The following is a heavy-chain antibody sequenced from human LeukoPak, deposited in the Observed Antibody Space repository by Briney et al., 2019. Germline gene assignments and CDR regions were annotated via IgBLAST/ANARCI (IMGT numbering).Heavy chain of an antibody. V-gene: IGHV1-69*13. Sequence: SVKVSCKASGGTFSSYAISWVRQAPGQGLEWMGGIIPIFGTANYAQKFQGRVTITADESTSTAYMELSSLRSEDTAVYYCAGVTMVRGVDGWFDPWGQGTLVTVSS. CDR1: GGTFSSYA. CDR3: AGVTMVRGVDGWFDP. J-gene: IGHJ5*02. D-gene: IGHD3-10*01. CDR2: IIPIFGTA.